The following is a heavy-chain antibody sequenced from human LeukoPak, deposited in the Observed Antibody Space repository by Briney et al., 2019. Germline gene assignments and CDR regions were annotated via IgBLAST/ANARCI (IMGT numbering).Heavy chain of an antibody. D-gene: IGHD3-9*01. V-gene: IGHV3-74*01. CDR3: ARDRGDILTGYLGTALGAFDI. J-gene: IGHJ3*02. CDR1: GFTFSSYE. Sequence: GGSLRLSCAASGFTFSSYEMNWVRQAPGKGLVWVSRINSDGSSTSYADSVKGRFTISRDNAKNTLYLQMNSLRAEDTAVYYCARDRGDILTGYLGTALGAFDIWGQGTMVTVSS. CDR2: INSDGSST.